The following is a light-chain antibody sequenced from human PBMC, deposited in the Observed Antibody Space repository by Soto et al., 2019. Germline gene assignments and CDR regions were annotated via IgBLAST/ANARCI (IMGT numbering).Light chain of an antibody. CDR3: QQYNNWPWT. CDR1: QSISDT. CDR2: GAS. V-gene: IGKV3-15*01. J-gene: IGKJ1*01. Sequence: EIVMTQSPATVSVSPSVIATLSFMASQSISDTLAWYQQKPGQAPRLLIYGASTRAPGFPARFSGSGSGTDFTLTISSLQSEDFAVYYCQQYNNWPWTFGQGTKVDIK.